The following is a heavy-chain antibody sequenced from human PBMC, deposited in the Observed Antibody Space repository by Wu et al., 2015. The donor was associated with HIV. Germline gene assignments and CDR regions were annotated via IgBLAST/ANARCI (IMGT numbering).Heavy chain of an antibody. J-gene: IGHJ5*02. CDR2: FVPEDDVT. D-gene: IGHD2-8*01. CDR1: GSNLSKLS. Sequence: QVQLVQSGAEMKKPGASVKVSCKLSGSNLSKLSIHWVRQAPGKGLEWMGGFVPEDDVTIYAQRFQGRVIMTEDTSTDTAYMQLSSLRSEDTAVYYCSNKFDCTNPGYNWFRPVGRGTRGHRLL. V-gene: IGHV1-24*01. CDR3: SNKFDCTNPGYNWFRP.